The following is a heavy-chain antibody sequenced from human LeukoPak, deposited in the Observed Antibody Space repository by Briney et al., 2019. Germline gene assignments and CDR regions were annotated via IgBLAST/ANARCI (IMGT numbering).Heavy chain of an antibody. CDR3: ARDLDTMVRGIIDI. D-gene: IGHD3-10*01. J-gene: IGHJ3*02. Sequence: KPSETLSLTCAVYGGSFSGYYWSWIRQPPGKGLEWIGYIYYSGSTNYNPSLKSRVTISVDTSKNQFSLKLSSVTAADTAVYYCARDLDTMVRGIIDIWGQGTMVTVSS. CDR2: IYYSGST. CDR1: GGSFSGYY. V-gene: IGHV4-59*01.